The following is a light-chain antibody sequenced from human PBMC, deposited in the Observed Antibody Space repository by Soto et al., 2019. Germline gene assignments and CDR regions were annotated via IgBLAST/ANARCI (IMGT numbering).Light chain of an antibody. J-gene: IGLJ1*01. V-gene: IGLV2-11*01. Sequence: QSVLTQPPAASGSPGQSVTISCTGTRSDIGGYNFVSWYQQHPGQAPKLVIYDVIKRPSGVPDRFSGSKSGNTASLTIYGLQAEDEADYYCCSYAGGYTHVFGTGTKVTVL. CDR2: DVI. CDR1: RSDIGGYNF. CDR3: CSYAGGYTHV.